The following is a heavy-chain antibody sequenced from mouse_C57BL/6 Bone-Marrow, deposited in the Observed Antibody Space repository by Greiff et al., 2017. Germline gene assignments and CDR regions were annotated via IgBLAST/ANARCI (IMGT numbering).Heavy chain of an antibody. V-gene: IGHV1-55*01. CDR1: GYTFTSYW. Sequence: VQLQQPGAELVKPGASVKMSCKASGYTFTSYWLTWVKPRPGQGLEWIGAISPGSGSTNYNEKFKSTATLTVDTSSSTAYMPLSSLTSEDSAVYYGARGDYYGSSYVVDYGGQGTTLTVSS. J-gene: IGHJ2*01. D-gene: IGHD1-1*01. CDR3: ARGDYYGSSYVVDY. CDR2: ISPGSGST.